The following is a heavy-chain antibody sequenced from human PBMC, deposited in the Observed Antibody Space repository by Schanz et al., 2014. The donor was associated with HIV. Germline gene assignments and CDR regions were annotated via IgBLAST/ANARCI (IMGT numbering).Heavy chain of an antibody. CDR1: GFTFSTND. V-gene: IGHV3-30*03. CDR3: ARDYHWNWFDP. CDR2: ISHNGNND. D-gene: IGHD1-20*01. J-gene: IGHJ5*02. Sequence: VQLLESGGGLVQPGGSLRLSCAASGFTFSTNDMHWVRQLPGKGLEWVAVISHNGNNDYYAESVKGRFTISRDNSKNTLDLQMNNLKPEDTAVYYCARDYHWNWFDPWGQGTLVTVSS.